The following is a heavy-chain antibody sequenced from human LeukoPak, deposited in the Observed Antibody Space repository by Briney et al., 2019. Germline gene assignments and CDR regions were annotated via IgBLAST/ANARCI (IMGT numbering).Heavy chain of an antibody. CDR3: ANPSSDLQH. CDR1: GLTFSSYA. Sequence: GGSLRLSCAASGLTFSSYAMSWVRQAPGKGLEWVTAISGSGGSTYYADSVKGRFTISRYKSKNPLYLQMNSLRAEDSAIFYCANPSSDLQHWGKGTLVTVSS. CDR2: ISGSGGST. J-gene: IGHJ1*01. V-gene: IGHV3-23*01.